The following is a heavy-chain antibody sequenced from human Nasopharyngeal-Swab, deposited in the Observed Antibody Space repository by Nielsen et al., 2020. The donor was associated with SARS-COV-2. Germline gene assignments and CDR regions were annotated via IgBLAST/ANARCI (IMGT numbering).Heavy chain of an antibody. CDR3: AKNSGYDSFDY. D-gene: IGHD5-12*01. CDR2: ISYDGSNK. CDR1: GFTFSSYG. J-gene: IGHJ4*02. V-gene: IGHV3-30*18. Sequence: GGSLRLSCAASGFTFSSYGMHWVRQAPGKGLEWVAVISYDGSNKYYADSVKGRFTISRGNSKNTLYLQMNSLRAEDTAVYYCAKNSGYDSFDYWGQGTLVTVSS.